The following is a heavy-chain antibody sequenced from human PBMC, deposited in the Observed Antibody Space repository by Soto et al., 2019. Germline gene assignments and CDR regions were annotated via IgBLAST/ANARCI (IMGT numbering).Heavy chain of an antibody. V-gene: IGHV3-64*01. J-gene: IGHJ3*02. D-gene: IGHD4-17*01. CDR1: GWTFSRYA. Sequence: GSLRLSGAGSGWTFSRYAMHWVRQAPGKGLEYVSAISSNGGSTYYANSVKGRFTISRDNSKNTLYLQMGSLRAEDMAVYYCARGVDYGDYVAFDIWGQGTMVTVSS. CDR2: ISSNGGST. CDR3: ARGVDYGDYVAFDI.